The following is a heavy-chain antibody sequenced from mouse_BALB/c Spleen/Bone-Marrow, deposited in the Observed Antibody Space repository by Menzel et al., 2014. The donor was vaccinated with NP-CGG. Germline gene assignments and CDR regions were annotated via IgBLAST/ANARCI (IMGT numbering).Heavy chain of an antibody. Sequence: QVQLKESGAELVKPGTSVKLSCKASGYTFTSYYIYWVKQRPGQGLKWIGEINPSNDGTIFSEKFKSKATLTVDKSSSTAYMQLSSLTSEDSAVYYCTRLSLLRGYFDYWGQGTTLTVSS. D-gene: IGHD1-2*01. J-gene: IGHJ2*01. CDR1: GYTFTSYY. CDR3: TRLSLLRGYFDY. V-gene: IGHV1S81*02. CDR2: INPSNDGT.